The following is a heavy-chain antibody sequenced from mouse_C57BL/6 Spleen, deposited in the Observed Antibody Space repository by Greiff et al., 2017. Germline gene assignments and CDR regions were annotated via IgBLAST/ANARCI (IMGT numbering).Heavy chain of an antibody. CDR1: GYTFTSYW. CDR3: ARGAYDGYYEGNYFDY. J-gene: IGHJ2*01. V-gene: IGHV1-64*01. Sequence: QVQLQQPGAELVKPGASVKLSCKASGYTFTSYWMHWVKQRPGQGLEWIGMIHPNSGSTNYNEKFKSKATLTVDKSSSTAYMQLSSLTSEDSAVYYFARGAYDGYYEGNYFDYWGQGTTLTVSS. CDR2: IHPNSGST. D-gene: IGHD2-3*01.